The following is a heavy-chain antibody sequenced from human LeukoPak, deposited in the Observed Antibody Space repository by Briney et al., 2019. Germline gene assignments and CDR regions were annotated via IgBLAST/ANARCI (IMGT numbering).Heavy chain of an antibody. J-gene: IGHJ4*02. V-gene: IGHV1-46*01. Sequence: GASVTVSCKASGYTFTSYYMHWVRQAPGQGLEWMGIINPSGGSTSYAQKFQGRVTMTRDMSTSTVYMELSSLRSEDTAVYYCARASIVGATRWYYFDYWGQGTLVTVSS. CDR3: ARASIVGATRWYYFDY. CDR2: INPSGGST. CDR1: GYTFTSYY. D-gene: IGHD1-26*01.